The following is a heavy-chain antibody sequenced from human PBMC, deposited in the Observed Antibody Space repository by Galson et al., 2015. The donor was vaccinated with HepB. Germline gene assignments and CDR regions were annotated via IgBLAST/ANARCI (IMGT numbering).Heavy chain of an antibody. CDR2: IRSKAHGGTP. Sequence: SLRLSCATSGFTFGDFGMSWFRQAPGKGLEWIAFIRSKAHGGTPEYAASVEGRFTISRDDSKNIDYLQMNSLKTEDTGVYFCTRDMGRFLEWAQVGGQGTLVTVPS. D-gene: IGHD3-3*01. CDR1: GFTFGDFG. J-gene: IGHJ4*02. CDR3: TRDMGRFLEWAQV. V-gene: IGHV3-49*03.